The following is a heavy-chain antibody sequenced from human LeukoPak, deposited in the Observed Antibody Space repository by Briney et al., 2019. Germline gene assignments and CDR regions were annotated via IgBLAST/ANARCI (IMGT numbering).Heavy chain of an antibody. J-gene: IGHJ3*02. D-gene: IGHD4-17*01. CDR3: ARHVGATVTHAFDI. V-gene: IGHV4-59*08. CDR1: GGSISSYY. CDR2: MYYSGST. Sequence: SETLSLTCTVSGGSISSYYWSWIRQPPGKGLEWIGYMYYSGSTNYNPPLKSRVTISVDTSKNQFSLKLSSVTAADTAMYYCARHVGATVTHAFDIWGQGTMVTVSS.